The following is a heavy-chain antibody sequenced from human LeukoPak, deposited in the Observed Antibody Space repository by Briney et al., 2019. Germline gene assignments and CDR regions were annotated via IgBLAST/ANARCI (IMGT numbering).Heavy chain of an antibody. CDR3: ARDLRYYDSSGSLFYYYYYMDV. J-gene: IGHJ6*03. D-gene: IGHD3-22*01. CDR1: GGSISSYY. Sequence: IPSETLSLTCTVSGGSISSYYWSWIRQPAGKGLEWIGRIYTSGSTNYNPSLKSRVTMSVDTSKNQFSLKLSSVTAADTAVYYCARDLRYYDSSGSLFYYYYYMDVWGKGTTVTISS. CDR2: IYTSGST. V-gene: IGHV4-4*07.